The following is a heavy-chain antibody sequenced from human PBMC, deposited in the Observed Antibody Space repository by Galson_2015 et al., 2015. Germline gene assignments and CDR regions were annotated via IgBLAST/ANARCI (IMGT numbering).Heavy chain of an antibody. D-gene: IGHD3-16*01. Sequence: NGGDGNTKSSQNFQGRVTITRDTSASTAYMDLSSLRPEDTAVYYCASHPWGNWHFEYWGQGTLVTVSS. J-gene: IGHJ4*02. CDR2: NGGDGNT. CDR3: ASHPWGNWHFEY. V-gene: IGHV1-3*01.